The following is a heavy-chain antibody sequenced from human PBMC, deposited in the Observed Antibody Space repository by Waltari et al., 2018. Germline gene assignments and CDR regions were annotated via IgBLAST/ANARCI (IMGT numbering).Heavy chain of an antibody. CDR2: IGANGDYI. J-gene: IGHJ6*03. CDR1: GFNFSSFT. CDR3: ASHLEDYYYYMDV. V-gene: IGHV3-21*01. Sequence: EVQLVESGGGLVTPGGSLRLSCAASGFNFSSFTMNWVRQAPGKGLEWVSSIGANGDYIYYADSVKGRFTTTRDNTRNSLYLQMTSLRAEDTAVYFCASHLEDYYYYMDVWGKGTTVTVSS.